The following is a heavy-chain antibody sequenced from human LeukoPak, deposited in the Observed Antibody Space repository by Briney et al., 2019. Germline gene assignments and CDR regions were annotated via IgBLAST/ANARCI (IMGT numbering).Heavy chain of an antibody. V-gene: IGHV3-23*01. CDR3: AKDLGGSGSYYLTNWFDP. CDR1: GFTFGSYA. Sequence: GGSLRLSCAASGFTFGSYAMSWVRQAPGKGLEWVSAISGSGGSTYYADSVKGRFTISRDNSKNTLYLQMNSLRAEDTAVYYCAKDLGGSGSYYLTNWFDPWGQGTLVTVSS. D-gene: IGHD3-10*01. J-gene: IGHJ5*02. CDR2: ISGSGGST.